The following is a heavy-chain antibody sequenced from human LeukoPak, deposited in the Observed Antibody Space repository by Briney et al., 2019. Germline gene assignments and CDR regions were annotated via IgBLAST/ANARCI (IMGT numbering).Heavy chain of an antibody. J-gene: IGHJ4*02. CDR1: GYSISSGYY. CDR3: ARSVKLLRWIFDY. Sequence: SETLSLTCTVSGYSISSGYYWGWIRQAPGTGLEWIGNIYHSGSTDYNPSLKSRVTLSVDPSKNQFSLRLSSVTAADTAVYYCARSVKLLRWIFDYWGQGTLVTVSS. V-gene: IGHV4-38-2*02. D-gene: IGHD2-21*01. CDR2: IYHSGST.